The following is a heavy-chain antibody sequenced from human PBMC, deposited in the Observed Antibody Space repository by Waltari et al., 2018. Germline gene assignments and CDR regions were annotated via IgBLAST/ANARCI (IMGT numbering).Heavy chain of an antibody. CDR1: GFTFSSYS. D-gene: IGHD3-10*01. CDR2: IGSINRYT. Sequence: EVQLVESGGGLVKPGGCLRLSCTASGFTFSSYSRNWVRQAPGKESGRVGSIGSINRYTDDLDSVTGRFTVSRDNAKNALYLQMNSLRAEDTAVYYCARDLFGYYDMDVWGQGTTVTVSS. CDR3: ARDLFGYYDMDV. V-gene: IGHV3-21*01. J-gene: IGHJ6*02.